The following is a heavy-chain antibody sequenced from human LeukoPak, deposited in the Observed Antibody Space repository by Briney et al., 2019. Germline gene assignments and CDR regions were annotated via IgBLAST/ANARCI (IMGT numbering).Heavy chain of an antibody. CDR3: ARHYLSDGILSTFDP. D-gene: IGHD2-2*01. CDR2: IYYRGST. Sequence: SETLSLTCTVSGGSISSSPYYWGWIRQPPGKGLAWIGTIYYRGSTYSNPSLNSRFTISLDTSKNQFSLRLRSVTAADTALYYCARHYLSDGILSTFDPWGQGTLVTVSS. CDR1: GGSISSSPYY. V-gene: IGHV4-39*01. J-gene: IGHJ5*02.